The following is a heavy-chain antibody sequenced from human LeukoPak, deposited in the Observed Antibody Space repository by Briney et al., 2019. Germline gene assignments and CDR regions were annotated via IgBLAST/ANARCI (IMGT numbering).Heavy chain of an antibody. J-gene: IGHJ4*02. Sequence: GGSLRLSCAASGFTFSSYAMHWVRQAPGKGLEWVAVISYDGSSKYFADSVRGRFTISRDTSKNTLYLQMNSLRAEDTAVYYCARANRPFHSSGWYKDYWGQGTLVTVSS. CDR3: ARANRPFHSSGWYKDY. CDR2: ISYDGSSK. V-gene: IGHV3-30-3*01. CDR1: GFTFSSYA. D-gene: IGHD6-19*01.